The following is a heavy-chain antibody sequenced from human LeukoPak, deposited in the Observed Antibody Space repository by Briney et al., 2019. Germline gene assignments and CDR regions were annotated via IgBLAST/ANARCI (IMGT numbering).Heavy chain of an antibody. CDR3: AKDVRVSGWYVFDY. CDR2: ISGSGGST. CDR1: GITFSSYA. V-gene: IGHV3-23*01. Sequence: GGPLRLSCAASGITFSSYAMSWVRQAPGKGLEWVSGISGSGGSTYYADSVKGRFTISRDNSKNTLYLQMNSLRAEDTAVYYCAKDVRVSGWYVFDYWGQGTLVTVSS. J-gene: IGHJ4*02. D-gene: IGHD6-19*01.